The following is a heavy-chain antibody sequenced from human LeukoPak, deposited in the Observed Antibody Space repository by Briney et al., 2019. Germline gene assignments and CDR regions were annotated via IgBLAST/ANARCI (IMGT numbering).Heavy chain of an antibody. Sequence: PGGSLRLSCAASGFTFSSYWMHWVRQAPGKGLVWVSRIFSDGSSPTYAASVKGRFTISRDNAKNTVYLQMNSLRAEDTAVYYCVRGGDFDHWGQGALVTVSS. V-gene: IGHV3-74*01. CDR3: VRGGDFDH. CDR1: GFTFSSYW. CDR2: IFSDGSSP. J-gene: IGHJ5*02. D-gene: IGHD2-21*01.